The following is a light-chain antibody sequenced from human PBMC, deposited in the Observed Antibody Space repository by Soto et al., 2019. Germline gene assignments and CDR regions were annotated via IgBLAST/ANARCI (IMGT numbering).Light chain of an antibody. CDR3: MQGIKLPRT. Sequence: DVVLTQTPLSLSVTPGQPASISCKSSQSLLHSDGKTYMYWYLQRPGQPPQVLIYGVSNRLSGVPDRFTGRGSGTDFTLRISRVEAEDVGVYYCMQGIKLPRTFGQGTRVEI. J-gene: IGKJ1*01. CDR1: QSLLHSDGKTY. V-gene: IGKV2D-29*01. CDR2: GVS.